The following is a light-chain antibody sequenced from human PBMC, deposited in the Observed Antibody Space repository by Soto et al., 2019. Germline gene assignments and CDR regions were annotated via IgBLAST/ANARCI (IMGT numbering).Light chain of an antibody. CDR2: GAS. V-gene: IGKV3-20*01. J-gene: IGKJ1*01. Sequence: EIVMTQSPGSLSLSLGERATLSCRASQSVDSAFFAWYQQKPGQPPRLLMYGASRRATGIPDRFSGSGSGTDFTLTISRLEPEDFAVYYCQQYASSLTFGQGTKVEI. CDR1: QSVDSAF. CDR3: QQYASSLT.